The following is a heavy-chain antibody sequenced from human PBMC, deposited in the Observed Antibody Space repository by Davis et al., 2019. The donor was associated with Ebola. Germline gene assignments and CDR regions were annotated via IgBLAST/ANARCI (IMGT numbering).Heavy chain of an antibody. CDR1: GGSISSSSYY. Sequence: MPSETLSLTCTVSGGSISSSSYYWGWIRQPPGKGLEWIGSIYYSGSTYYNPSLKSRVTISVDTSKNQFSLKLSSVTAADTAVYYCARRGSRGFDYWGQGTLVTVSS. CDR2: IYYSGST. CDR3: ARRGSRGFDY. J-gene: IGHJ4*02. D-gene: IGHD3-10*01. V-gene: IGHV4-39*01.